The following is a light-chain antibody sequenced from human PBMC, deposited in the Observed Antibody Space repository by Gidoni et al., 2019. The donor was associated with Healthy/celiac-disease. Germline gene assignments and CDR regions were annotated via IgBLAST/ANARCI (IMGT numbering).Light chain of an antibody. CDR2: GAS. CDR3: QQYNNWPPWT. CDR1: QSVSSN. V-gene: IGKV3-15*01. Sequence: EILMTHSPATLSVSPGERATLSCRASQSVSSNLAWYQQKPGQAPRLLIYGASTRANGIPARFSGSGSGTEFTLTISSLQSEDFAVYYCQQYNNWPPWTFGQGTKVEIK. J-gene: IGKJ1*01.